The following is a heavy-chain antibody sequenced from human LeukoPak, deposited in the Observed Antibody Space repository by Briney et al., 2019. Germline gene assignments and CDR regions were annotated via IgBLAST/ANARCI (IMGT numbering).Heavy chain of an antibody. V-gene: IGHV5-51*01. CDR2: NFPGDCDT. CDR1: GYSFTSYW. CDR3: ARHGEDVSCDY. J-gene: IGHJ4*02. Sequence: GESLKISCNGSGYSFTSYWFVCVSHMPRKGLEWMGINFPGDCDTRYSPSFQGQVTTSSDKTISTAYLQWSSRKASDTAMCYGARHGEDVSCDYWGQGTLVTVS. D-gene: IGHD3-10*01.